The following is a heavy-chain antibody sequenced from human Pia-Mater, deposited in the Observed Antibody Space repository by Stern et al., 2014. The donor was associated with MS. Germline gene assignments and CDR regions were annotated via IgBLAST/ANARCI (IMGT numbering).Heavy chain of an antibody. CDR3: ARDARRGDYYGLDV. CDR1: GFCFSTYS. Sequence: VQLVESGGGLVKPGGSLRLSCAASGFCFSTYSMTWVRQAPGQGLEWVSSITGSGTYIYYADLVKGRFTISRDNAKNSLYLQMNSLRAEDTAVYYCARDARRGDYYGLDVWGQGTTVTVSS. D-gene: IGHD3-10*01. J-gene: IGHJ6*02. V-gene: IGHV3-21*01. CDR2: ITGSGTYI.